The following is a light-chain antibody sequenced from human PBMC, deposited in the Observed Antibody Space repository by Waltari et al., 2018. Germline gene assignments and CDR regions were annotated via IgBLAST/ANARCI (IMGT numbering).Light chain of an antibody. V-gene: IGKV3-15*01. CDR2: GAS. CDR1: QSVSSN. CDR3: QQYNNWPPRYT. Sequence: EIVRTQYRATLSVSPGERPTLDCRASQSVSSNLAWYQQKPGQAPRLLIYGASTRATGIPARFSGSGSGTEFTLTISSLQSEDFAVYYCQQYNNWPPRYTFGQGTKLEIK. J-gene: IGKJ2*01.